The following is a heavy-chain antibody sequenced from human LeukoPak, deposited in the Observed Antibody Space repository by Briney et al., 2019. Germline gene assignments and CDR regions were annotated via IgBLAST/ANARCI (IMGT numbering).Heavy chain of an antibody. Sequence: PGGSLRLSCAASGFTVSSNYMSWVRQAPGKGLEWVSVIYSGGSTYYADSVKGRFTISRDNSKNTLYLQMNSLRAEDTAVYYCARDQILWFGESSGYYYGMDVWGQGTTVTVSS. CDR2: IYSGGST. J-gene: IGHJ6*02. CDR3: ARDQILWFGESSGYYYGMDV. V-gene: IGHV3-53*01. CDR1: GFTVSSNY. D-gene: IGHD3-10*01.